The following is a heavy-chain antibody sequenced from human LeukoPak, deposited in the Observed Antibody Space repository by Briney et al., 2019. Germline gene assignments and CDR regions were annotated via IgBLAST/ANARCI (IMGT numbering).Heavy chain of an antibody. CDR2: ISSSGYTI. Sequence: PGGSLILSCAASGFTFSNYEMNWVRQAPGKGLEWVAYISSSGYTIHYADSVKGRFTISRDNVKNTLHLQMNSLRAEDTAVYYCARPTGGQYIDYWGQGTLVTVSS. J-gene: IGHJ4*02. CDR3: ARPTGGQYIDY. V-gene: IGHV3-48*03. CDR1: GFTFSNYE. D-gene: IGHD3-10*01.